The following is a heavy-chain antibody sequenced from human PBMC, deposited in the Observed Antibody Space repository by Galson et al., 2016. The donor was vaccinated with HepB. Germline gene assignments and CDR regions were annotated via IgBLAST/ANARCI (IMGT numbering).Heavy chain of an antibody. Sequence: PALVKPTQTLTLTCTVSGFSLSTSGVGVGWVRQPPGKALEWLAVIYWNDDKRYRPSLKNRLTITKDTSKNRVVLTVTDMDPVDTATYYCATYSFVSGSYRFDSWGQGALVTVSS. J-gene: IGHJ4*02. D-gene: IGHD3-10*01. CDR3: ATYSFVSGSYRFDS. CDR1: GFSLSTSGVG. CDR2: IYWNDDK. V-gene: IGHV2-5*01.